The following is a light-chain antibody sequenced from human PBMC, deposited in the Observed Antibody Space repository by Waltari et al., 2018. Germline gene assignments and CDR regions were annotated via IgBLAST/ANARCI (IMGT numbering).Light chain of an antibody. Sequence: QSALTQPRSVSGSPGQSVAISCTGTSSDVGGYNYVSWYQQYPGKAPKLIIYDVTKRPSGVPDRFSGSKSGNTASLTISGLQAEDESDYYCCSYAGNYRVLFGGGTKLTVL. V-gene: IGLV2-11*01. CDR3: CSYAGNYRVL. CDR1: SSDVGGYNY. J-gene: IGLJ2*01. CDR2: DVT.